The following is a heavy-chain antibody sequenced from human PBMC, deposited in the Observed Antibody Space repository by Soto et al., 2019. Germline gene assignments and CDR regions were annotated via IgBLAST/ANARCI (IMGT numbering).Heavy chain of an antibody. J-gene: IGHJ4*01. D-gene: IGHD6-13*01. CDR3: ARVSSSWGSAKFDD. CDR1: GGSISSSSYY. Sequence: SETLSLTCTVSGGSISSSSYYWGWICQPPGKGLEWIGSIYYSGSTYYNPSLKSRVTIYVDTSKNQFSLNLSSVTAAYTAVYYCARVSSSWGSAKFDDWGHGTLVTVSS. CDR2: IYYSGST. V-gene: IGHV4-39*01.